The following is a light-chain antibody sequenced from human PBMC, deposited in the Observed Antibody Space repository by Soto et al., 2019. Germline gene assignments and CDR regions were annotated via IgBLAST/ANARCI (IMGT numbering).Light chain of an antibody. V-gene: IGKV1-27*01. Sequence: DIQMTKSPSSLSAAVGDRVTMTCRASQDIANYLVWYQQQPGKVPKLLIYAASTLHSGVPSRFSGSGSGTDFTLTISSLQPEDVGTYYCQRYDDAPLTFGGGTKVDIK. J-gene: IGKJ4*01. CDR3: QRYDDAPLT. CDR2: AAS. CDR1: QDIANY.